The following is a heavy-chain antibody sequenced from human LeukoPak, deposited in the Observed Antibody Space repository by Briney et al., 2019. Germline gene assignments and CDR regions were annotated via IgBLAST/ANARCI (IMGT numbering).Heavy chain of an antibody. CDR2: MNPNSGNT. J-gene: IGHJ4*02. V-gene: IGHV1-8*01. Sequence: ASVKVSCTASGYTFTSYDINWVRQATGQGLEWMGWMNPNSGNTGYAQKFQGRVTITRDTSISTAYMELSNLRSEDTAVYYCARRSDYYDSSAYVYWGQGTLVTVSS. CDR3: ARRSDYYDSSAYVY. CDR1: GYTFTSYD. D-gene: IGHD3-22*01.